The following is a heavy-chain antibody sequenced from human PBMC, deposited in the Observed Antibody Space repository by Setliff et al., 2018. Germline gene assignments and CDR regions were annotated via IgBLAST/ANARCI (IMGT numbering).Heavy chain of an antibody. J-gene: IGHJ5*02. D-gene: IGHD4-17*01. CDR1: GGSISTTTYF. CDR2: LYYTGAT. Sequence: PSETLSLTCTVSGGSISTTTYFWGWIRQPPGGGLEWIGILYYTGATYYNPSLKSRVTISVDTSKNQLSLTLTSVTAADTAIYYCARGNGATTGWFDPWGQGTLVTVSS. V-gene: IGHV4-39*07. CDR3: ARGNGATTGWFDP.